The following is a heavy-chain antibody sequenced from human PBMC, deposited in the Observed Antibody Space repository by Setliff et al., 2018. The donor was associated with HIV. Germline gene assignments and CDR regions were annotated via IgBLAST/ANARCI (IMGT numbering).Heavy chain of an antibody. J-gene: IGHJ5*02. CDR2: IYYSGST. Sequence: SETLSLTCTVSGGSISSDGYYWGWIRQPPGKGLEWIGNIYYSGSTYYNPSLKSRVTISVDTSKNRFPLKVSSVTAADTAVYYCARLEAVHYNWNNWFDPWGQGTLVTVSS. CDR1: GGSISSDGYY. V-gene: IGHV4-39*01. CDR3: ARLEAVHYNWNNWFDP. D-gene: IGHD1-20*01.